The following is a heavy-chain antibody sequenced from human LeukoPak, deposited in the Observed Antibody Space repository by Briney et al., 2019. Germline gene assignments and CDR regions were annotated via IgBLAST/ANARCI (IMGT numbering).Heavy chain of an antibody. CDR2: INHSGST. D-gene: IGHD1-14*01. J-gene: IGHJ4*02. CDR1: GGSFSGYY. V-gene: IGHV4-34*01. CDR3: ARDFREPFDY. Sequence: KPSETLSLTCAVYGGSFSGYYWSWIRQPPGKGLEWIGEINHSGSTNYNPSLKSRVTISVDTSENQFSLKLSSVTAADTAVYYCARDFREPFDYWGQGTLVTVSS.